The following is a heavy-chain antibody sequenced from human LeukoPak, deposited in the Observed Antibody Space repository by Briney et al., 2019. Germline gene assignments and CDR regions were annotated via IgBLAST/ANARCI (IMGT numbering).Heavy chain of an antibody. CDR3: AHQTGDVLRYFDWLFDY. CDR2: IYWDDDK. D-gene: IGHD3-9*01. Sequence: SGPTLVKPTQTLTLTCTFSGFSLSTSGVGVGWIRQPPGKALEWLALIYWDDDKRYSPSLKSRLTITKDTSKNQVVLTMTNTDPVDTATYYCAHQTGDVLRYFDWLFDYWGQGTLVTVSS. CDR1: GFSLSTSGVG. V-gene: IGHV2-5*02. J-gene: IGHJ4*02.